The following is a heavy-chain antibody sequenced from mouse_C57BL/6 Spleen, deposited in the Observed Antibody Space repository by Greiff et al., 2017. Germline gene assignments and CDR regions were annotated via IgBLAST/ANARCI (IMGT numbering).Heavy chain of an antibody. CDR2: ISSGSSTI. CDR1: GFTFSDYG. Sequence: EVKLQESGGGLVKPGGSLKLSCAASGFTFSDYGMHWVRQAPEKGLEWVAYISSGSSTIYYADTVKGRFAISRDNAKNTLFLQMTSLRSEDTAMYYCARKSSGYGFDYWGQGTTLTVSS. J-gene: IGHJ2*01. D-gene: IGHD3-2*02. V-gene: IGHV5-17*01. CDR3: ARKSSGYGFDY.